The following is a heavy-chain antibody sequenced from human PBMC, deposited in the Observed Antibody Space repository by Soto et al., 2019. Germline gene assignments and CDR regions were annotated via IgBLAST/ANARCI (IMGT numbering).Heavy chain of an antibody. CDR2: IYHSGST. V-gene: IGHV4-4*02. J-gene: IGHJ4*01. CDR3: ARVISSQEEYFDY. CDR1: GDSISDTKW. D-gene: IGHD6-19*01. Sequence: QVQLQESGPGLVKPSGTLSLTCAVSGDSISDTKWWSWVRLPPGKGLEWIGEIYHSGSTNYNPSLKCRVSLSVGKAKNQFSLTLTSVTAADSDVYYWARVISSQEEYFDYWGHGNLVTVSP.